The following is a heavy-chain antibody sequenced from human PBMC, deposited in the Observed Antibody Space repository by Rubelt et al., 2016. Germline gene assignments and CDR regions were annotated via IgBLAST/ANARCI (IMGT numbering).Heavy chain of an antibody. CDR1: GGSFSGYY. J-gene: IGHJ4*02. CDR2: INHSGST. Sequence: QVQLQQWGAGLLKPSETLSLTCAVYGGSFSGYYWSWIRQPPGKGLEWIGEINHSGSTNYNPSLKSRVTISVDTSKNQFSLKLSSVTAADTAVYYCARGALRYFDWLSALFDYWGQGTLVTVSS. V-gene: IGHV4-34*01. D-gene: IGHD3-9*01. CDR3: ARGALRYFDWLSALFDY.